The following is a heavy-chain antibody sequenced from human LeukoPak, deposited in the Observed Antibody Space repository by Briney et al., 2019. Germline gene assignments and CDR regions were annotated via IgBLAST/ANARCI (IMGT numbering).Heavy chain of an antibody. Sequence: GGSLRLSCAASGFTFSSYAMSWVRQAPGRGLEWVSAISGSGGSTYYADSVKGRFTISRDNSKNTLYLQMNSLRAEDTAVYYCARLSSGWSRVMGDYWGQGTLVTVSS. J-gene: IGHJ4*02. V-gene: IGHV3-23*01. D-gene: IGHD6-19*01. CDR1: GFTFSSYA. CDR3: ARLSSGWSRVMGDY. CDR2: ISGSGGST.